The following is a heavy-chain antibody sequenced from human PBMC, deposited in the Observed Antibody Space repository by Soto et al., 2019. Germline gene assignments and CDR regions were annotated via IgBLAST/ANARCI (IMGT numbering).Heavy chain of an antibody. Sequence: ASVKVSCKASGYIFTSFYIHWVRQATGQGLEWMGWMNPNSGNTGYAQKFQGRVTMTRNTSISTAYMELSSLRSEDTAVYYCARGKLYYYDSSGYYPDYYYYYGMDVWGQGTTVTVSS. V-gene: IGHV1-8*02. CDR1: GYIFTSFY. J-gene: IGHJ6*02. D-gene: IGHD3-22*01. CDR2: MNPNSGNT. CDR3: ARGKLYYYDSSGYYPDYYYYYGMDV.